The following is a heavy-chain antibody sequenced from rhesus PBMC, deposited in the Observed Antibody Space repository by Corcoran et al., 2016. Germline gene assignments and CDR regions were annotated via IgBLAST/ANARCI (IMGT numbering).Heavy chain of an antibody. CDR3: ARSPPAQYYFDY. CDR1: GFSISSGYD. CDR2: IYGSSGST. J-gene: IGHJ4*01. Sequence: QVQLQESGPGVVKPSETLSLTCAVSGFSISSGYDWSWIRQPPGKGLEWIGYIYGSSGSTNYNPSLKNRVTISKDTSKTQFSLSLGSVTAADTAVYYCARSPPAQYYFDYWGQGVLVTVSS. V-gene: IGHV4-76*01.